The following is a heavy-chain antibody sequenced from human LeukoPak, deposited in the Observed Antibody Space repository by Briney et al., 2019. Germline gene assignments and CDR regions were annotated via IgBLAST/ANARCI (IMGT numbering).Heavy chain of an antibody. CDR1: GFTVSSNS. Sequence: PGGSLRLSCAASGFTVSSNSMSWVRQAPGKGLEWVSVIYSGGTTYYADSVKGRFTISKDNSKNTLYLQMNSLRAEDTAVYYCATARNTYFIAVSLDYWGQGTLVTVSS. D-gene: IGHD6-19*01. V-gene: IGHV3-66*01. CDR2: IYSGGTT. CDR3: ATARNTYFIAVSLDY. J-gene: IGHJ4*02.